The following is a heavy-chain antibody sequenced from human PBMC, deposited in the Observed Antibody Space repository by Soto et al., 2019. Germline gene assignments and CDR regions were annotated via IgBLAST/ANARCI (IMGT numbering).Heavy chain of an antibody. V-gene: IGHV4-30-2*01. D-gene: IGHD2-8*01. CDR2: IYLSGST. CDR3: ARGGGCINGVCYTVNSYYGMDV. J-gene: IGHJ6*02. CDR1: GVSISSDEYS. Sequence: QLQLQESGSGLVKPSQTLSLTCAVSGVSISSDEYSWSWIRQPPGKGLEWIGYIYLSGSTYYNPSLKSRVTISVDGSNNQFSLKLSSVTAADTAMYYCARGGGCINGVCYTVNSYYGMDVWGQGTPVTVSS.